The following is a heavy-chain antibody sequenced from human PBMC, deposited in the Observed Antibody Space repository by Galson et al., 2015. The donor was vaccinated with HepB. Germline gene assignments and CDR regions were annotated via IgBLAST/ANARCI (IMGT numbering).Heavy chain of an antibody. D-gene: IGHD6-6*01. CDR2: IYWNGDR. Sequence: PALVKPTQTLTLTCTFSGFSLNPIGVGVGWVRQPPGRALEWLAFIYWNGDRRYSPSLNNRLTITKDTSKNQVVLTITNMDPVDTATYYCAHRSDGSSSLGGHQNWFGPWGQGILVTVSS. V-gene: IGHV2-5*01. J-gene: IGHJ5*02. CDR3: AHRSDGSSSLGGHQNWFGP. CDR1: GFSLNPIGVG.